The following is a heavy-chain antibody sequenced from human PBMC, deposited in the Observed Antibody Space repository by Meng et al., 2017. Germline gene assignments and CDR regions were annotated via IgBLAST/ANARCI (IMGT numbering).Heavy chain of an antibody. CDR2: ISGSGGST. Sequence: GESLKISCAASGFTFSSYAMSWVRQAPGKGLEWVSAISGSGGSTYYADSVKGRFTISRDNSKNTLYLQMNSLRAEDTAVYYCARDQDYYDSSGSLKIDYWGQGTLVTVSS. V-gene: IGHV3-23*01. D-gene: IGHD3-22*01. CDR1: GFTFSSYA. CDR3: ARDQDYYDSSGSLKIDY. J-gene: IGHJ4*02.